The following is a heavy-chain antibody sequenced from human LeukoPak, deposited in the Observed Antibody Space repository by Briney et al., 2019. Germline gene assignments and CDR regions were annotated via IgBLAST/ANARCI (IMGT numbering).Heavy chain of an antibody. Sequence: ASVKVSRKASGFTVTGYYMHWVRQAPGQGLEWMGWINPNSGATNYAQKFQGRVTMTRDTSISTVYMELSRLRSDDTAVYYCTRGGPEGSGYSYGSHDYWGPGTLVTVSS. J-gene: IGHJ4*02. CDR1: GFTVTGYY. CDR3: TRGGPEGSGYSYGSHDY. V-gene: IGHV1-2*02. D-gene: IGHD5-18*01. CDR2: INPNSGAT.